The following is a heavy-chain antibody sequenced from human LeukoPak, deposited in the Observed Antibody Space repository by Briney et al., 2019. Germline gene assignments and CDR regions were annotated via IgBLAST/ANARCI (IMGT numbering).Heavy chain of an antibody. J-gene: IGHJ4*02. V-gene: IGHV4-4*07. Sequence: SETLSLTCTASGASISDSYWGWIRQPAGKGLEWIGRFYTSGTTTYNPSLKSRVTMSFDTSKNQFSVRLTSVTAADTAVYYCARIYTGNYLDYWGQGTLLTVSS. CDR3: ARIYTGNYLDY. CDR1: GASISDSY. CDR2: FYTSGTT. D-gene: IGHD1-1*01.